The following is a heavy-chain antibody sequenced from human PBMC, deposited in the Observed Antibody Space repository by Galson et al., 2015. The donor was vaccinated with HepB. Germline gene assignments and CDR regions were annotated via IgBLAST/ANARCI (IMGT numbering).Heavy chain of an antibody. CDR3: TRPERFKDGYIPLAFDP. Sequence: SLRLSCAASGFTFSGSAMHWVRQASGKGLEWVGRIRSKANSYATAYAASVKGRFTISRDDSKNTAYLQMNSLKTEDTAVYYCTRPERFKDGYIPLAFDPWGQGTLVTVSS. CDR2: IRSKANSYAT. CDR1: GFTFSGSA. J-gene: IGHJ5*02. D-gene: IGHD5-24*01. V-gene: IGHV3-73*01.